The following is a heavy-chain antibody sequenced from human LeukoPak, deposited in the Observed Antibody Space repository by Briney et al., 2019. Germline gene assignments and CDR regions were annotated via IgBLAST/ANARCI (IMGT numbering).Heavy chain of an antibody. CDR1: GGSISSYY. D-gene: IGHD3-9*01. CDR2: IYTSGST. Sequence: PSETLSLTXTVSGGSISSYYWSWIRQPAGKGLEWIGRIYTSGSTNYNPSLKSRVTMSVDTSKNQFSLKLSSVTAADTAVYYCARDKYDILTGYEYFDYWGQGTLVTVSS. CDR3: ARDKYDILTGYEYFDY. J-gene: IGHJ4*02. V-gene: IGHV4-4*07.